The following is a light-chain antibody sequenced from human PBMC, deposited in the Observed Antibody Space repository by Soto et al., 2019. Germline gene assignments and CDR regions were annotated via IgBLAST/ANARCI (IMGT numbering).Light chain of an antibody. V-gene: IGKV3-20*01. CDR3: QQYGSPSIT. J-gene: IGKJ5*01. CDR1: QSVSSSY. CDR2: GAS. Sequence: EIVLTQSPGTLSLSAGERATLSCRASQSVSSSYLAWYQQKPGQAPRLLIYGASSRATGIPDRFSGSGSGTDFTLTISRLEPEDFAVYYCQQYGSPSITFGQGTRLEIK.